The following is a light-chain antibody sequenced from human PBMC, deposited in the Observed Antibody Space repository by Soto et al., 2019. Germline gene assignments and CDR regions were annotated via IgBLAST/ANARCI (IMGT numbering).Light chain of an antibody. V-gene: IGKV3-15*01. CDR1: QSVSNN. CDR3: QQYNNWPPTWT. CDR2: GAS. Sequence: EIVMTQSPATRSVSPGESATLSCRASQSVSNNLAWYQQKPGQAPRLLIYGASTRATGFPARFSGSGSGTEFTLTISSLQSEDFAVYYCQQYNNWPPTWTFGQGTKVEIK. J-gene: IGKJ1*01.